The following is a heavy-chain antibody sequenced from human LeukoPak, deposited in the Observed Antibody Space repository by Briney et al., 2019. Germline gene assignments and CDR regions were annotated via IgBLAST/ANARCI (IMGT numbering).Heavy chain of an antibody. Sequence: GGSLRLSCAASGFTFSYYTMNWVRQAPGKGLEWVSSISSSSSYIYYADSVKGRFTTSRDNGKNSLYLQMNSLRAEDTAVYYCARKRFGELLYSPNYYFDYWGQGTLVTVSS. V-gene: IGHV3-21*01. CDR1: GFTFSYYT. CDR3: ARKRFGELLYSPNYYFDY. D-gene: IGHD3-10*01. CDR2: ISSSSSYI. J-gene: IGHJ4*02.